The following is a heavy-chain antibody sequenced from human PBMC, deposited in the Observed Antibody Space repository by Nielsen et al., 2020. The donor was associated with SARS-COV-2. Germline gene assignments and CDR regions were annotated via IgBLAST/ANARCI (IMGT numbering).Heavy chain of an antibody. CDR2: INSDGSST. CDR3: AKDIQQYYYYGMDV. CDR1: GFTFSSYW. D-gene: IGHD2-21*01. Sequence: GGSLRLSCAASGFTFSSYWMHWVRQAPGKGLVWVSRINSDGSSTSYADSVKGRFTISRDNAKNSLYLQMNSLRAEDTALYYCAKDIQQYYYYGMDVWGQGTTVTVSS. J-gene: IGHJ6*02. V-gene: IGHV3-74*01.